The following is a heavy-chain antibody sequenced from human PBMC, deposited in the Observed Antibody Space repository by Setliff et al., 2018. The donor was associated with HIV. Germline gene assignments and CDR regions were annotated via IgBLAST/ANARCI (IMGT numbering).Heavy chain of an antibody. CDR1: GYTFTSYG. V-gene: IGHV1-8*02. CDR2: MNPNSGNT. J-gene: IGHJ5*02. CDR3: AREPSGWYFKDNWFDP. D-gene: IGHD6-19*01. Sequence: ASVKVSCKASGYTFTSYGISWVRQATGQGLEWVGWMNPNSGNTGYAQKFQGRVTMTRNTSRNTAYMELRSLKSDDTAVYYCAREPSGWYFKDNWFDPWGQGTLVTVSS.